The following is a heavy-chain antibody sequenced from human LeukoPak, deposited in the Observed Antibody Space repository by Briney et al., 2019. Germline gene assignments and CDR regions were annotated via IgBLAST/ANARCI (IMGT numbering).Heavy chain of an antibody. J-gene: IGHJ3*02. V-gene: IGHV4-59*08. CDR3: ARRGQWLVDRRFAFDI. Sequence: PSETLSLTCTVSGGSISSYYWSWIRQPPGKGLEWIGYIYYSGSTNYNPSLKSRVTISVDTSKNQLALKLSYVPAEETDVYYCARRGQWLVDRRFAFDIWGQGTMVTVSS. D-gene: IGHD6-19*01. CDR1: GGSISSYY. CDR2: IYYSGST.